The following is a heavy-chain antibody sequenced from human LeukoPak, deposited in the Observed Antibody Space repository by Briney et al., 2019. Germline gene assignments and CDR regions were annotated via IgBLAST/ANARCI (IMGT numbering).Heavy chain of an antibody. CDR2: IYYSGST. CDR3: AREVVDTAMVTVYYYMDV. CDR1: GGSISSSSYY. Sequence: SETLSLTCTVSGGSISSSSYYWGWIRQPPGKGLEWIGSIYYSGSTYYNPSLKSRVTISVDTSKNQFSLKLSSVTAADTAVYYCAREVVDTAMVTVYYYMDVWGKGTTVTISS. J-gene: IGHJ6*03. D-gene: IGHD5-18*01. V-gene: IGHV4-39*02.